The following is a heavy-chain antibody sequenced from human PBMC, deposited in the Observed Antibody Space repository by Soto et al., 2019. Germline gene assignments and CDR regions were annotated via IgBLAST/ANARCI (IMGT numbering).Heavy chain of an antibody. J-gene: IGHJ5*02. V-gene: IGHV3-48*01. CDR1: GFTFSSYS. D-gene: IGHD1-7*01. Sequence: GGSLRLSCAASGFTFSSYSMNWVRQAPGKGLEWVSYISSSSSTIYYADSVKGRFTISRDNAKNSLYLQMNSLRAEDTAVYYCARDRDPGRELLEPNWFDPWGQGTLVTVSS. CDR3: ARDRDPGRELLEPNWFDP. CDR2: ISSSSSTI.